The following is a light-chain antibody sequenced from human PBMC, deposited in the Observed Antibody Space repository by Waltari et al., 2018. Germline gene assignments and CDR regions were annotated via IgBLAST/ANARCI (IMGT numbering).Light chain of an antibody. CDR1: SGRIASNP. CDR2: EDN. J-gene: IGLJ1*01. Sequence: NFMLTQPHSVSESPGKTVTISCTRTSGRIASNPVRWYQQRPGSAPTTVIYEDNQRPSGVPDRFSGSIDSSSNSASLTISGLKTEDEADYYCQSYDSSEHYVFGSGTKVTVL. V-gene: IGLV6-57*04. CDR3: QSYDSSEHYV.